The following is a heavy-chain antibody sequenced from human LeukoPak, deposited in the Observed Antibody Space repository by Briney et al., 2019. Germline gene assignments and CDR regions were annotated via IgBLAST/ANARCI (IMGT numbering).Heavy chain of an antibody. J-gene: IGHJ4*02. Sequence: GGSLRLSCAASGFTFNSFAMSWVRQAPGKGLEWVSTITDSGANTYYADSVKGRFTISRDNSGTTLFLQMNSLRVEDAALYYCAKAPPIITLIGFGYYFDSWGLGTLVTVSS. CDR1: GFTFNSFA. CDR2: ITDSGANT. D-gene: IGHD3-22*01. V-gene: IGHV3-23*01. CDR3: AKAPPIITLIGFGYYFDS.